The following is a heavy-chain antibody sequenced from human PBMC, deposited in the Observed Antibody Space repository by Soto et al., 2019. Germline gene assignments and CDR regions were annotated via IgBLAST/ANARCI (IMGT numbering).Heavy chain of an antibody. J-gene: IGHJ4*02. CDR3: ATRLRFLEWLYDY. Sequence: PSETLSLTCTVSGGSISSGGYYWSWIRQHPGKGLEWIGYIYYSGSTYYNPSLKSRVTISVDPSKNQFSLKLSSVTAADTAVYYCATRLRFLEWLYDYWGQGTLVTVSS. D-gene: IGHD3-3*01. CDR1: GGSISSGGYY. CDR2: IYYSGST. V-gene: IGHV4-31*03.